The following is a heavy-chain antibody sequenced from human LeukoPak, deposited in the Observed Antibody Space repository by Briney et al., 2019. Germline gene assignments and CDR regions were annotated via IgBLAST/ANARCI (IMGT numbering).Heavy chain of an antibody. CDR3: AAPLWFGELSPTGYYGMDV. CDR1: GFTVSSNH. J-gene: IGHJ6*02. D-gene: IGHD3-10*01. CDR2: IYSGGST. V-gene: IGHV3-53*01. Sequence: PGGSLRLSCAASGFTVSSNHMSWVRQAPGKGLEWVSVIYSGGSTYYADSVKGRFTISRDNSKNTLYLQMNSLRAEDTAVYYCAAPLWFGELSPTGYYGMDVWGQGTTVTVSS.